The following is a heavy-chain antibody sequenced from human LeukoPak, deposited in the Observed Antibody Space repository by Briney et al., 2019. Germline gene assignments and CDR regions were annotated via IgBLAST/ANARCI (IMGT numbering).Heavy chain of an antibody. CDR3: ARDRPHYDFWSGFDY. CDR1: GFTFNDYA. V-gene: IGHV3-30-3*01. Sequence: GGSLRLSCAASGFTFNDYAMHWVRQAPGKGLEWVTLISYDGYDKSYADSVKGRFTISRDNAKNSLYLQMNSLRAEDTAVYYCARDRPHYDFWSGFDYWGQGTLVTVSS. D-gene: IGHD3-3*01. J-gene: IGHJ4*02. CDR2: ISYDGYDK.